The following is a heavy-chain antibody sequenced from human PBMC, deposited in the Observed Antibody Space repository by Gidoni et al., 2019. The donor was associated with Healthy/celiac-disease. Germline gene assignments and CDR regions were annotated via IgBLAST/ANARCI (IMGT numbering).Heavy chain of an antibody. CDR1: GGSISSYY. Sequence: QVQLQESGPGLVKPSETLSLTCTVSGGSISSYYWSWIRQPPGKGLEWIGYIYYSGSTNYNPSLKSRVTISVDTSKNQFSLKLSSVTAADTAVYYCARDRFIAAAGGYYYGMDVWGQGTTVTVSS. D-gene: IGHD6-13*01. J-gene: IGHJ6*02. V-gene: IGHV4-59*01. CDR3: ARDRFIAAAGGYYYGMDV. CDR2: IYYSGST.